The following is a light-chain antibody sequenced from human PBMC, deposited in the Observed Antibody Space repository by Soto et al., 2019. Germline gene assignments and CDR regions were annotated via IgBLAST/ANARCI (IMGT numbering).Light chain of an antibody. V-gene: IGKV3-20*01. CDR2: SAS. CDR1: QNLGTVY. CDR3: QQYAGSPRT. Sequence: MVLTQSPGSLSLSREDRGTLSCRASQNLGTVYLAWFQQKSGQAPRLLVYSASRRATGIPDRFTGSGSGTDFTLTINRVEPQDFAVYLCQQYAGSPRTFGQGTKVDTK. J-gene: IGKJ1*01.